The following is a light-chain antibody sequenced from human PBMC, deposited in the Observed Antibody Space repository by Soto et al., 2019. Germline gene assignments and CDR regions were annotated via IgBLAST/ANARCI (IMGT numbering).Light chain of an antibody. CDR1: QSVNSY. CDR3: QQRSNWPPLT. Sequence: EIVLTQSPTTLSLSPGERATLSCRASQSVNSYLAWYQQKPGQAPRLLIYDASNRATGIPARFSGSGSGTEFPLTISSLETEDFAVYYCQQRSNWPPLTFGGGTKVEIK. V-gene: IGKV3-11*01. J-gene: IGKJ4*01. CDR2: DAS.